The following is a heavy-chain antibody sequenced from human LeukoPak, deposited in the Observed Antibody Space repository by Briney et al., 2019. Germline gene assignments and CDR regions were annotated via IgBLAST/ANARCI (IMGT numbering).Heavy chain of an antibody. CDR3: ARGSRYCSTTSCSSFDY. Sequence: SETLSLTCTVSGGSISSYYWNWIRQSPRGGLEWIGYMFHSGSPNYNPSLKSRVAISIDTSKNQFSLKLSSVTAADTAVYYCARGSRYCSTTSCSSFDYWGQGTLVTVSS. CDR2: MFHSGSP. CDR1: GGSISSYY. J-gene: IGHJ4*02. V-gene: IGHV4-59*01. D-gene: IGHD2-2*01.